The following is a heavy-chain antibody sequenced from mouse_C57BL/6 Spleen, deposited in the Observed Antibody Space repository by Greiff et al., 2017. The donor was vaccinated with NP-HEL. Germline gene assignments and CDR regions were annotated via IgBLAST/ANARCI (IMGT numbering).Heavy chain of an antibody. Sequence: VQRVESGPELVKPGASVKLSCKASGYTFTSYDINWVKQRPGQGLEWIGWIYPRDGSTKYNEKFKGKATLTVDTSSSTAYMELHSLTSEDSAVYFCAREGAYYSNGPDYWGQGTTLTVSS. J-gene: IGHJ2*01. V-gene: IGHV1-85*01. CDR2: IYPRDGST. D-gene: IGHD2-5*01. CDR1: GYTFTSYD. CDR3: AREGAYYSNGPDY.